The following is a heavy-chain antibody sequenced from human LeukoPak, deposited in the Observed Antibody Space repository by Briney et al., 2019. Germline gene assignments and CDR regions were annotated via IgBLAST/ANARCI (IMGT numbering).Heavy chain of an antibody. J-gene: IGHJ4*02. CDR2: IKQDGSEK. CDR1: GFTFSSYW. V-gene: IGHV3-7*01. Sequence: AGGSLRLSCAASGFTFSSYWMSWVRQAPGKGLEWVANIKQDGSEKYYVDSVKGRFTISRDNAKNSLYLQMNSLRAEDTAVYYCAREGSGSYCEGGFGYWGQGTLVTVSS. D-gene: IGHD1-26*01. CDR3: AREGSGSYCEGGFGY.